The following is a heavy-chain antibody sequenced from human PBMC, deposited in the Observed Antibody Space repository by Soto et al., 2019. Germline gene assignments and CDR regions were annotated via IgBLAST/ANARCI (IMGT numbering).Heavy chain of an antibody. CDR1: GFTFSSYG. J-gene: IGHJ5*01. D-gene: IGHD6-6*01. CDR2: IWSDASNK. CDR3: ARSTRTGRSSGWGGGFDF. Sequence: QVHLVESGGGVVQPGTSLRLSCAASGFTFSSYGMHWVRQAPGKGLEWVAVIWSDASNKYYADSVKGRFTISRDNSKKTLYLQMDSLRAEETDVYLCARSTRTGRSSGWGGGFDFWGQGTLVTVSS. V-gene: IGHV3-33*01.